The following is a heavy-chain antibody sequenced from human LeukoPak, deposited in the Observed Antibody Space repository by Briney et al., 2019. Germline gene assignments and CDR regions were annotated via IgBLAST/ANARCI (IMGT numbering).Heavy chain of an antibody. V-gene: IGHV1-8*01. D-gene: IGHD3-16*02. J-gene: IGHJ4*02. CDR1: GYTFTSYD. CDR2: MNPNSGNT. Sequence: ASVKVSCKASGYTFTSYDIYWVRQATGQGLEWMGWMNPNSGNTGYAQKFQGRVTMTRNTSISTAYMELSSLRSEDTAVYYCARRMITFGGVIGNDYWGQGTLVTVSS. CDR3: ARRMITFGGVIGNDY.